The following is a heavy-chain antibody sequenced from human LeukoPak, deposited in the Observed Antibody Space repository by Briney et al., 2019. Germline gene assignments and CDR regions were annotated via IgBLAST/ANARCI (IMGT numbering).Heavy chain of an antibody. CDR1: GFTFSGSA. CDR2: IRSKANSYAT. V-gene: IGHV3-73*01. J-gene: IGHJ4*02. D-gene: IGHD3-10*01. CDR3: TRSAELLWFGEYLSN. Sequence: PGGSLRPSCAASGFTFSGSAMHWVRQASGQGLEWVGRIRSKANSYATAYAASVKGRFTISRDDSKNTAYLQMNSLKTGDTAVYYCTRSAELLWFGEYLSNWGQGTLVTVSS.